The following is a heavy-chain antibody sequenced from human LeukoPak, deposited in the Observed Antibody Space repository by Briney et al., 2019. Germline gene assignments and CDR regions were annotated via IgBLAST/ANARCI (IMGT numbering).Heavy chain of an antibody. D-gene: IGHD5-18*01. CDR1: GGSFSGYY. Sequence: SETLSLTCAVYGGSFSGYYWSWIRQPPGKGLEWIGEINHSGSTNYNPSLKSRVTISVDTSKNQFSLKLSSVTAADTAVYYCARDGGYSYGADAFDIWGQGTMVTVSS. V-gene: IGHV4-34*01. CDR3: ARDGGYSYGADAFDI. J-gene: IGHJ3*02. CDR2: INHSGST.